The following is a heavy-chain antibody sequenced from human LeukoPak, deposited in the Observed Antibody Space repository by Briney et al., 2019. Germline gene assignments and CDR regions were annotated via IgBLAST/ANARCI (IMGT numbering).Heavy chain of an antibody. CDR3: ARGLDDSSGYYYDY. Sequence: PSETLSLTCTVSGGSISRSSYYWGWIRQSPGKGLEWIGSVFYSGSTFYNPSLKSRVTISVDTSKNQFSLKLRSVTAADTAVYYCARGLDDSSGYYYDYWGQGTLVSVSS. CDR1: GGSISRSSYY. D-gene: IGHD3-22*01. CDR2: VFYSGST. V-gene: IGHV4-39*07. J-gene: IGHJ4*02.